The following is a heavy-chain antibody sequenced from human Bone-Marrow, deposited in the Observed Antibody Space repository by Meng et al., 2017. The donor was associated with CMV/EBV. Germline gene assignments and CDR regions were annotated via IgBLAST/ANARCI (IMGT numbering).Heavy chain of an antibody. D-gene: IGHD2-2*01. CDR1: GYTFTSYY. CDR3: ARDTIGYCSSTSCSYYYGMDV. V-gene: IGHV1-46*01. CDR2: INPSGGST. J-gene: IGHJ6*02. Sequence: ASVKVSCKASGYTFTSYYMHWVRQAPGQGLEWMGIINPSGGSTSYAQKFQGRVTMTRDTSTSTVYMELSSLRSEDTAVYYCARDTIGYCSSTSCSYYYGMDVWGQGTTVTVSS.